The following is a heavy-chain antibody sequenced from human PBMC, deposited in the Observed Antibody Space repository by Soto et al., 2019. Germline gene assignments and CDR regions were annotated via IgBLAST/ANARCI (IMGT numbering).Heavy chain of an antibody. V-gene: IGHV3-33*08. CDR2: IWYDGSNK. Sequence: GRSLRLSCAASGFTFSSHAMHWVRQAPGKGLEWVAVIWYDGSNKYYADSVKGRFTISRDNSKNTLYLQMNSLRAEDTAVDYCARDQAVAGPADTGFNDYWGQGTLVTVSS. CDR1: GFTFSSHA. J-gene: IGHJ4*02. D-gene: IGHD6-19*01. CDR3: ARDQAVAGPADTGFNDY.